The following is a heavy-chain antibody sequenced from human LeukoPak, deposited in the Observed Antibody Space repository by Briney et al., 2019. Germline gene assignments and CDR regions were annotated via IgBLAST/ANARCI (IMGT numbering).Heavy chain of an antibody. CDR2: ISYDGSNK. Sequence: HTGGSLRLSCAASGFTFSSYAMHWVRQAPGKGLEWVAVISYDGSNKYYADSVKGRFTISRDNSKNTLYLQMNSLRAEDTAVYYCARGTSYQPLLSDYWGQGTLVTVSS. V-gene: IGHV3-30*04. CDR3: ARGTSYQPLLSDY. J-gene: IGHJ4*02. CDR1: GFTFSSYA. D-gene: IGHD2-2*01.